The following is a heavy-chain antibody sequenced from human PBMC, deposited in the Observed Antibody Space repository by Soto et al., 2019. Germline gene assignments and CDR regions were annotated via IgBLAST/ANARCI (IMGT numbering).Heavy chain of an antibody. CDR3: ARETEQWLGTYYFDY. Sequence: QVQLVQSGAEVKKPGSSVKVSCKASGGTFSSYAISWVRQAPGQGLEWMGGIIPIFGTANYAQKFQSRVTITADESTSTAYMELSSLRSEDTAVYYCARETEQWLGTYYFDYWGQGTLVTVSS. V-gene: IGHV1-69*01. CDR1: GGTFSSYA. CDR2: IIPIFGTA. D-gene: IGHD6-19*01. J-gene: IGHJ4*02.